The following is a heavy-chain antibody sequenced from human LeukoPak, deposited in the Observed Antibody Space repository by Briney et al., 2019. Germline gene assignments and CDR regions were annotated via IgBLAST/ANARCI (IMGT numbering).Heavy chain of an antibody. V-gene: IGHV4-39*01. CDR2: IYYSGST. CDR3: ARGPPFYDFISSTHHSTIDY. CDR1: GGSISSSSYY. Sequence: PSETLSLTCTVSGGSISSSSYYWGWIRQPPGKGLEWIGSIYYSGSTYYNPSLKSRVTISVDTSKNQFSLKLSSVTAADTAVYYCARGPPFYDFISSTHHSTIDYWGQGTLVTVSS. J-gene: IGHJ4*02. D-gene: IGHD3-3*01.